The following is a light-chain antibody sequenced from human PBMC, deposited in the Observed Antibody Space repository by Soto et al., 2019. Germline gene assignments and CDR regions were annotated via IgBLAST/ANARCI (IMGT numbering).Light chain of an antibody. CDR2: GAS. V-gene: IGKV3D-20*02. J-gene: IGKJ4*01. CDR3: QQRSNWPPLT. CDR1: QSLRSSY. Sequence: PGDRATLSCWASQSLRSSYLAWYQRKPGQAPRLLMFGASRRATGIPDRFNGSGSGTDFTLTISSLEPEDFAVYYCQQRSNWPPLTFGGGTKVEIK.